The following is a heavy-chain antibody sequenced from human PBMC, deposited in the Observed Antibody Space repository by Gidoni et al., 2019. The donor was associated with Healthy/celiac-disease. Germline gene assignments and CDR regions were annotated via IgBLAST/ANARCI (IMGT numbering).Heavy chain of an antibody. CDR1: GFTFSSYA. D-gene: IGHD3-22*01. Sequence: EVQLLESGGGLVQPGGSLRLSCAASGFTFSSYAMSWVRQAPGKGLEWVSAISGSGGSTYYADSVKGRFTISRDNSKNTLYLQMNSLRAEDTAVYYCAKDATPITMIVVVISATFFDYWGQGTLVTVSS. CDR2: ISGSGGST. J-gene: IGHJ4*02. V-gene: IGHV3-23*01. CDR3: AKDATPITMIVVVISATFFDY.